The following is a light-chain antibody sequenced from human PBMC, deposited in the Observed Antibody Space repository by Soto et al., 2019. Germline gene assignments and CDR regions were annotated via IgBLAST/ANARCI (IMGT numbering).Light chain of an antibody. J-gene: IGLJ2*01. CDR2: EGS. CDR1: SSDVGTYNL. V-gene: IGLV2-23*01. CDR3: CSSAGSSTWV. Sequence: QSALTQPASVSGSPGQSITISCTGTSSDVGTYNLVSWYQQHPGKAPKLMIYEGSKRPSGVSNRFSGSKSGNTASLTISGRQAEDAADYYCCSSAGSSTWVFGGWTKLTV.